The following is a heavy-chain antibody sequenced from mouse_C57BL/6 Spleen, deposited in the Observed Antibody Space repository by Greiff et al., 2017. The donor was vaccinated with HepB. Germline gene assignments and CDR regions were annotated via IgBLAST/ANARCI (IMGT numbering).Heavy chain of an antibody. V-gene: IGHV5-17*01. J-gene: IGHJ4*01. D-gene: IGHD2-4*01. CDR2: ISSGSSTI. CDR1: GFTFSDYG. CDR3: ARYYDYDGGNYYAMDY. Sequence: EVQLQESGGGLVKPGGSLKLSCAASGFTFSDYGMHWVRQAPEKGLEWVAYISSGSSTIYYADTVKGRFTISRDNAKNTLFLQMTSLRSEDTAMYYCARYYDYDGGNYYAMDYWGQGTSVTVSS.